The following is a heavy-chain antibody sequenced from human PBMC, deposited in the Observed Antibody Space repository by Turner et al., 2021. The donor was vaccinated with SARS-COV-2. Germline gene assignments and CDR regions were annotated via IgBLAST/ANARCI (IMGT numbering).Heavy chain of an antibody. CDR1: GNTFTGYY. D-gene: IGHD3-22*01. CDR2: INPNSGGT. CDR3: ARFTAYDSSGSTFDY. J-gene: IGHJ4*02. Sequence: QVQLVQSGAEVKKPGASVKVSCKASGNTFTGYYMHWVRQAPGQGLEWMGWINPNSGGTNYAQKFQGRVTMTRDTSISTAYMELRRLRSEDTAVYYCARFTAYDSSGSTFDYWGQGTLVTVSS. V-gene: IGHV1-2*02.